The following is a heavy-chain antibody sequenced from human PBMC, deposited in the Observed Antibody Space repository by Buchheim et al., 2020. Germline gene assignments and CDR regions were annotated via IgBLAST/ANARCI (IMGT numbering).Heavy chain of an antibody. CDR3: ARGGIAAAGTGYYYYYYMDV. CDR1: GYTFTGYY. D-gene: IGHD6-13*01. V-gene: IGHV1-2*04. CDR2: INPNSGGT. J-gene: IGHJ6*03. Sequence: QVQLEQSGAEVKKPGASVKVSCKASGYTFTGYYMHWVRQAPGQGFEWMGWINPNSGGTNYAQKFQGWVTMTRDTSISTAYMELSRLRSDDTAVYYCARGGIAAAGTGYYYYYYMDVWGKGTT.